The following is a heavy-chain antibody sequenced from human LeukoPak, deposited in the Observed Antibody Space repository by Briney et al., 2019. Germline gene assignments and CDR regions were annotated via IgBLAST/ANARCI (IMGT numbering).Heavy chain of an antibody. V-gene: IGHV3-48*02. Sequence: GGSLRLSCAAPGVTFITDSMSWVRQAPGKGLEWVSYISASSNTIYYTDSVKGRFTISRDNAKNTLYLQMNSLRDEDTAVYYCARVRGSYGYGFAHWGQGTLVTVSS. CDR2: ISASSNTI. CDR3: ARVRGSYGYGFAH. D-gene: IGHD5-18*01. J-gene: IGHJ4*02. CDR1: GVTFITDS.